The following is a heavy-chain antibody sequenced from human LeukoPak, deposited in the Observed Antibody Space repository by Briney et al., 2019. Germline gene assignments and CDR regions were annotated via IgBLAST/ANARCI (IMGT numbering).Heavy chain of an antibody. J-gene: IGHJ5*02. D-gene: IGHD3-10*01. CDR3: AKIYNASASYDWFGP. Sequence: GGSLRLSCAASVLTFSNCAMSWVRQAPGKGLEWVSAISTSGGRTFYADSVKGRFTISRDNSKNTLYLQMNSLTAEDTAVYHCAKIYNASASYDWFGPWGQGTLVTVSS. V-gene: IGHV3-23*01. CDR2: ISTSGGRT. CDR1: VLTFSNCA.